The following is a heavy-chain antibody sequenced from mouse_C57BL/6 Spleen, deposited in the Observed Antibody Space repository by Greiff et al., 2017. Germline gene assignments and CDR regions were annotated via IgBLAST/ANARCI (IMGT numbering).Heavy chain of an antibody. CDR2: IHPNSGST. J-gene: IGHJ4*01. CDR3: ARGDYGSYAMDY. CDR1: GYTFTSYW. Sequence: VQGVESGAELVKPGASVKLSCKASGYTFTSYWMHWVKQRPGQGLEWIGMIHPNSGSTNYNEKFKSKATLTVDKSSSTAYMQLSSLTSEDSAVYYCARGDYGSYAMDYWGQGTSVTVSS. D-gene: IGHD1-1*01. V-gene: IGHV1-64*01.